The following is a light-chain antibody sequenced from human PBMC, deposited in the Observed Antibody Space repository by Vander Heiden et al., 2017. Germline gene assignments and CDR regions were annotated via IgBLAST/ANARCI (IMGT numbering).Light chain of an antibody. J-gene: IGLJ1*01. CDR3: SSYTSASTRV. Sequence: QSALTQPASVSGSPGQSITISCPGTSSDIGGYKYVSWYQQHPGKAPKLMICDVSNRPSGVSNRFSGSKSGNTASLTSSGLQAEDEADYYCSSYTSASTRVFGTGTKVTVL. CDR2: DVS. V-gene: IGLV2-14*01. CDR1: SSDIGGYKY.